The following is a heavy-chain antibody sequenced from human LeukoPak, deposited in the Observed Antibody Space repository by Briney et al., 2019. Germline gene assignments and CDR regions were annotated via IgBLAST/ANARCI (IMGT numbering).Heavy chain of an antibody. D-gene: IGHD2-2*02. CDR2: IYYSGST. V-gene: IGHV4-30-4*08. J-gene: IGHJ6*03. Sequence: SQTLSLTCTVSGGSISSGDYYWSWIRQPPGKGLEWIGYIYYSGSTYYNPSLKSRVTISVDTSKNQFSQKLSSVTAADTAVYYCARVNDCSSTSCYTGDYYYYMDVWGKGTTVTVSS. CDR3: ARVNDCSSTSCYTGDYYYYMDV. CDR1: GGSISSGDYY.